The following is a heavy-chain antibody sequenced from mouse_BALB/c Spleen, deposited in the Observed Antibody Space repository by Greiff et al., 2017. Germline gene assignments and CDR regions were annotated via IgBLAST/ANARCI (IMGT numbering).Heavy chain of an antibody. Sequence: EVKLLESGPGLVKPSQSLSLTCTVTGYSITSDYAWNWIRQFPGNKLEWMGYISYSGSTSYNPSLNSRISITRDPSKNQFFLPLNSVTTEDTATYCCARGDDWYFDVWGAGTTVTVSA. CDR3: ARGDDWYFDV. CDR1: GYSITSDYA. J-gene: IGHJ1*01. CDR2: ISYSGST. V-gene: IGHV3-2*02. D-gene: IGHD3-3*01.